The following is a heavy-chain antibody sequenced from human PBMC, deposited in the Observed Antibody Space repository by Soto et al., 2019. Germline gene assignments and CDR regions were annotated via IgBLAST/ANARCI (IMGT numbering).Heavy chain of an antibody. CDR2: IYHSGST. D-gene: IGHD6-13*01. CDR1: GGSISSGGYS. J-gene: IGHJ6*02. Sequence: PSETLSLTCAVSGGSISSGGYSWSWIRQPPGKGLEWIGYIYHSGSTYYNPSLKSRVTISVDRSKNQFSLKLSSVTAADTAVYYCARVLAAAGRYYYYGMGVGGQGTPVTVSS. V-gene: IGHV4-30-2*01. CDR3: ARVLAAAGRYYYYGMGV.